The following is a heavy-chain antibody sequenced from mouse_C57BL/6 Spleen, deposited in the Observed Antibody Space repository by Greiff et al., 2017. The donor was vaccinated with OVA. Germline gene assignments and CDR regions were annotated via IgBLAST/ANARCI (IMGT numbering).Heavy chain of an antibody. CDR3: TREDLLLRTGYFDV. CDR2: ISSGGDYI. CDR1: GFTFSSYA. D-gene: IGHD1-1*01. J-gene: IGHJ1*03. Sequence: EVMLVESGEGLVKPGGSLKLSCAASGFTFSSYAMSWVRQTPEKRLEWVAYISSGGDYIYYADTVKGRFTISRDNARNTLYLQMSSLKSEDTAMYYCTREDLLLRTGYFDVWGTGTTVTVSS. V-gene: IGHV5-9-1*02.